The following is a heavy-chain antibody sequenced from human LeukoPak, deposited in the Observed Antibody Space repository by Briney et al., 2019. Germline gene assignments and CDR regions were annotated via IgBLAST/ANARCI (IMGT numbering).Heavy chain of an antibody. D-gene: IGHD2-2*01. CDR3: AREGIVVVAAAVGALDAFDI. CDR2: ISSSSTNR. J-gene: IGHJ3*02. CDR1: GFAFSDHY. Sequence: GGSLRLSCAASGFAFSDHYMSWIRQAQGQGLEWVSCISSSSTNRDYAEPVKGRFTISSDNAKNSLYPQMNSLRAEDTAVYYCAREGIVVVAAAVGALDAFDIWGQGTMVTVSS. V-gene: IGHV3-11*06.